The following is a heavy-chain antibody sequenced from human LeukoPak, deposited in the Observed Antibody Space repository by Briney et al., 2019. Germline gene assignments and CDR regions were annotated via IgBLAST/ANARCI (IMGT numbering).Heavy chain of an antibody. CDR1: GFTFSNYA. D-gene: IGHD3-9*01. Sequence: GGSLRLSCAASGFTFSNYAMGWVRQAPGKGLEWVSGISGSDYAYYTDSVKGRFTISRDNSKSTLYLQMNTLRAEDTAVYYCAKGVRYLDWWILDYWGQGTLVPVSS. V-gene: IGHV3-23*01. J-gene: IGHJ4*02. CDR3: AKGVRYLDWWILDY. CDR2: ISGSDYA.